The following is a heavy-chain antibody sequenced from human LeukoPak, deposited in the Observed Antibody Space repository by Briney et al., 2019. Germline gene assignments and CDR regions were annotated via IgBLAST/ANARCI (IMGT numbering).Heavy chain of an antibody. D-gene: IGHD3-16*01. CDR2: IIGSGGST. V-gene: IGHV3-23*01. CDR3: AKGPGGADY. CDR1: RFTFSSYA. J-gene: IGHJ4*02. Sequence: PGGSLRLSCAASRFTFSSYAMSLVRQAPGKGLEGVSSIIGSGGSTYYADSVKGRFTISRDNSKNPLYLQMNSLRAEDTAVYYCAKGPGGADYWGQGTLVTVSS.